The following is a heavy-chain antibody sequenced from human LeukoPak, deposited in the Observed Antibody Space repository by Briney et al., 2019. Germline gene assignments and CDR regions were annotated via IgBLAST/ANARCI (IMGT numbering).Heavy chain of an antibody. CDR3: AKEEEVWFGEASGSFDY. J-gene: IGHJ4*02. V-gene: IGHV3-23*01. CDR1: GFTFSSYA. Sequence: GGSLRLSCAASGFTFSSYAMSWVRQAPGKGLEWVSAISSSGGSTYYADSVKGRFTISRDNSKNTLYLQMNSLRAEDTAVYYCAKEEEVWFGEASGSFDYWGQGTLVTVSS. CDR2: ISSSGGST. D-gene: IGHD3-10*01.